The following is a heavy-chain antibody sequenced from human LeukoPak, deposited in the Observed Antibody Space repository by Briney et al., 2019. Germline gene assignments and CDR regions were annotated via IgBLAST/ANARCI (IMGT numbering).Heavy chain of an antibody. CDR3: ARGMEKNDFWSGYYYEFDY. CDR1: GYTFTSYG. J-gene: IGHJ4*02. V-gene: IGHV1-18*01. CDR2: ISAYNGNT. D-gene: IGHD3-3*01. Sequence: GASVKVSCKASGYTFTSYGISWVRQAPGQGLEWMGWISAYNGNTNYAQKLQGRVTMTTDTSTSTAYMELRSLRSDDTAVYYCARGMEKNDFWSGYYYEFDYWGQGTLVTVSS.